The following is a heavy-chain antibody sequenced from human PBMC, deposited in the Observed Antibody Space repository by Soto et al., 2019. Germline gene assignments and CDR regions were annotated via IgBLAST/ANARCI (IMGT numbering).Heavy chain of an antibody. Sequence: GGSLRLSCAASGFTFSDYYMSWIRQAPGKGLEWVSYISSSGSTIYYADSVKGRFTISRDNAKNSLYLQMNSLRAEDTAVYYCARARVPYSSGWYVTRSGRFLDYWGQGTQVTVSS. J-gene: IGHJ4*02. V-gene: IGHV3-11*01. CDR2: ISSSGSTI. D-gene: IGHD6-19*01. CDR3: ARARVPYSSGWYVTRSGRFLDY. CDR1: GFTFSDYY.